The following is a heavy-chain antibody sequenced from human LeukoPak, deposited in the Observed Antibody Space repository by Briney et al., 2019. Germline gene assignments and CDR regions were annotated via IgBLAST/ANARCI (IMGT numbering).Heavy chain of an antibody. Sequence: SETLSLTCAVSGGSIISGNWWSWVRPPPGKGLEWIGEIYHSGRTNYNPSLKSRVTISLDKSKNHFSLNLSSVTAADTALYYCASSDGLPPRSDSSYDVFDYWGQGTLVTVSS. D-gene: IGHD5-12*01. CDR1: GGSIISGNW. CDR3: ASSDGLPPRSDSSYDVFDY. CDR2: IYHSGRT. J-gene: IGHJ4*02. V-gene: IGHV4-4*02.